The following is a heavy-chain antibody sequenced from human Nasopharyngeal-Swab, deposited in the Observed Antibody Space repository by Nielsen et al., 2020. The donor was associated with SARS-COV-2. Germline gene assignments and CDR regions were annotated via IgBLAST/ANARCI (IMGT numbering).Heavy chain of an antibody. CDR1: GYSFTEYD. V-gene: IGHV1-8*01. J-gene: IGHJ3*02. CDR3: ALGLELLWPTKDAFDI. D-gene: IGHD3-10*01. CDR2: MNPRSGDA. Sequence: ASVKVSCKASGYSFTEYDLNWVRQATGQGLEWMGWMNPRSGDADYAQKFQGRVIMTRDTSTSTAYMELSRLRSDDTAVYYCALGLELLWPTKDAFDIWGQGTMVSISS.